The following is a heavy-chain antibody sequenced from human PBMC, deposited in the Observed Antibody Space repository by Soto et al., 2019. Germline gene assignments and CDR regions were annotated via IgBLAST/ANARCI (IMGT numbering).Heavy chain of an antibody. J-gene: IGHJ4*02. CDR2: IIPIFGTA. CDR1: GGTFSSYA. D-gene: IGHD3-3*01. V-gene: IGHV1-69*12. CDR3: ATKTRSYYDFWSGTDY. Sequence: QVQLVQSGAEVKKPGSSVKVSCKASGGTFSSYAISWVRQAPGQGLEWMGGIIPIFGTANYAQKFQGRVTITADESTSTAYMELSRRRSEDTAVYYWATKTRSYYDFWSGTDYWGQGTLVTVSS.